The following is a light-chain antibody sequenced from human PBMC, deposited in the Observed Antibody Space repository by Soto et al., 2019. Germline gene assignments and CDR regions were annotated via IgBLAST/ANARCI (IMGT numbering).Light chain of an antibody. Sequence: DIVMTQSPDSLAVSLGERATINCKSSQSVLFSSNNKNYLTWYQQKPGQPPKLLIYWASTRESGVPDRFSGSGSGTDFSLTISSLQADDVAVYYCQQYYSPPPTFGGGTKVEIK. CDR1: QSVLFSSNNKNY. CDR3: QQYYSPPPT. J-gene: IGKJ4*01. V-gene: IGKV4-1*01. CDR2: WAS.